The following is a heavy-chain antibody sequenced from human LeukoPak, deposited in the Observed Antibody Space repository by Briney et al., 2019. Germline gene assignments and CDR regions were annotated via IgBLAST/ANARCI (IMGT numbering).Heavy chain of an antibody. J-gene: IGHJ4*02. CDR3: ARARTTRGSDY. Sequence: PGRSLRLSCAASGFTFNSYGIHWVRQAPGKGLEWVAFIWYDGSNKYYADSVKGRFTISRDNSKNTLYLQMNSLRAEDTAVYYCARARTTRGSDYWGQGTLVTVSS. CDR1: GFTFNSYG. V-gene: IGHV3-33*01. CDR2: IWYDGSNK. D-gene: IGHD4-17*01.